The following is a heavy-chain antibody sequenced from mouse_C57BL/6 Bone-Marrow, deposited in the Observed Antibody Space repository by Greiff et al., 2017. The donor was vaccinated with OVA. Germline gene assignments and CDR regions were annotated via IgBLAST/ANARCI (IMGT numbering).Heavy chain of an antibody. CDR3: TPYDGYYERFAY. Sequence: EVQLQQSGTVLARPGASVKMSCKTSGYTFTSYWMHWVKQRPGQGLEWIGAIYPGNSDTSYNQKFKGKAKLTAVTSASTAYMELSSLTNEDSAVYYCTPYDGYYERFAYWGQGTLVTVSA. CDR1: GYTFTSYW. J-gene: IGHJ3*01. D-gene: IGHD2-3*01. CDR2: IYPGNSDT. V-gene: IGHV1-5*01.